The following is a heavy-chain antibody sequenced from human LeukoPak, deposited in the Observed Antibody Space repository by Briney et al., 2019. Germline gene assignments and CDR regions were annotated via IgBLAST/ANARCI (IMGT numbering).Heavy chain of an antibody. Sequence: GGSRRLSGAASGFTFRSNARHWVRQAPGKGLDGWAVISYDGSNKYYADSVKGRFTISRDNAENSLFLQMNSLRAEDTAVYYCARQVVPERWYWFDPWGQGTLVTVSS. CDR3: ARQVVPERWYWFDP. CDR1: GFTFRSNA. CDR2: ISYDGSNK. V-gene: IGHV3-30*04. J-gene: IGHJ5*02. D-gene: IGHD2-2*01.